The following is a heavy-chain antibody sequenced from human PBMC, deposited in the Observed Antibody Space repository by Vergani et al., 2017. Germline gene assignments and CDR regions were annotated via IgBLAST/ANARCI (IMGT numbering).Heavy chain of an antibody. CDR3: ARGRIAARPDYYYYYGMDV. CDR1: GGTFSSYA. J-gene: IGHJ6*02. CDR2: IIPNIGIA. V-gene: IGHV1-69*04. Sequence: QVQLVQSGAEVKKPGASVKVSCKASGGTFSSYAISWVRQAPGQGLEWMGRIIPNIGIANYAQKFQGRVTITADKSTCTAYMELSSLRSGDTAVYYCARGRIAARPDYYYYYGMDVWGQGTTVTVSS. D-gene: IGHD6-6*01.